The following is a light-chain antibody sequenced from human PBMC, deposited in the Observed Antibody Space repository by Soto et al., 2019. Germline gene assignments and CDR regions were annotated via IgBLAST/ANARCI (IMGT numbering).Light chain of an antibody. CDR1: QSLLHSNGYNY. Sequence: DIVMTQSPLSLPVTPGEPASISCRSSQSLLHSNGYNYLDWYLQKPGQSPQLLIYLGSNRASGVTDRFSCNESGTDFTLKISRVEAEDVRVYYCMQALQTPRYTFGQGTKREIK. V-gene: IGKV2-28*01. CDR3: MQALQTPRYT. J-gene: IGKJ2*01. CDR2: LGS.